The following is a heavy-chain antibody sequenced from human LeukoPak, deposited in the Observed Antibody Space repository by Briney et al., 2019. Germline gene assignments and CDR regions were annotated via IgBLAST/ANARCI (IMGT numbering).Heavy chain of an antibody. CDR3: ARGFPSNYYDSSGYGYYFDS. CDR1: GGSFSGYY. D-gene: IGHD3-22*01. CDR2: INHSGNT. Sequence: SETLSLTCAVYGGSFSGYYWGWIRQPPGKGLEWIGEINHSGNTNYNPSLKSRVTISVDTSKNQFSLRLSSVTAADTAVYYCARGFPSNYYDSSGYGYYFDSWGQGTPVTVSS. V-gene: IGHV4-34*01. J-gene: IGHJ4*02.